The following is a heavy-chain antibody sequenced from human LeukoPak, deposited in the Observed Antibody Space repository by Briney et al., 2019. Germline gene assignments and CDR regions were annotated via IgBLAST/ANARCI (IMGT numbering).Heavy chain of an antibody. V-gene: IGHV4-38-2*02. J-gene: IGHJ6*03. CDR2: IYHAGSS. Sequence: PSETLSLTCTVSGYSISSGYYWAWIRQPPGKGLEWIGYIYHAGSSDYTPSLKSRVTMSLDTSKNQFSLKLTSVTAADTAVYYCAREDYYYYTDVWGKGTTVTVSS. CDR1: GYSISSGYY. CDR3: AREDYYYYTDV.